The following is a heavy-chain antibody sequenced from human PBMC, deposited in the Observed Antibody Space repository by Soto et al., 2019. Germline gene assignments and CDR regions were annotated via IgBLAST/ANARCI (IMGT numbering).Heavy chain of an antibody. V-gene: IGHV1-3*04. D-gene: IGHD2-2*01. CDR1: GYTFTDYA. Sequence: QVQLVQSGAEVKKPGASVKVSCKTSGYTFTDYAIHWVRQAPGQRLEWMGWIATGNGNTKFSQKFQGRVTITRDTSATTAYTELTRIRPEDTAVDYCSNVSRMLTAAYWGQGTLVTVSS. CDR2: IATGNGNT. J-gene: IGHJ4*02. CDR3: SNVSRMLTAAY.